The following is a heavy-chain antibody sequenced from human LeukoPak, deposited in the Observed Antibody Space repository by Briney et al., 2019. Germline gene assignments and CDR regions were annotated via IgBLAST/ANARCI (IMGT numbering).Heavy chain of an antibody. V-gene: IGHV4-59*12. D-gene: IGHD3-16*01. CDR2: VYYSGST. J-gene: IGHJ3*01. CDR1: GGSISTYY. Sequence: SETLSLTCAVSGGSISTYYWSWIRKPPGKGLEWIGYVYYSGSTNYNPSLKSRVTISLDTSKNEFSLKLSSVTAADTAVYYCARDLGSIMILVPSALDVWGQGTMVSVSS. CDR3: ARDLGSIMILVPSALDV.